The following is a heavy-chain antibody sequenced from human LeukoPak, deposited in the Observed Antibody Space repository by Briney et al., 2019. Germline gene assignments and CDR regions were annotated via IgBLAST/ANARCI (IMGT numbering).Heavy chain of an antibody. CDR2: IYTSGNT. Sequence: SETLSLTCTVSGGSISSYYWSWIRQPAGKGLEWIGRIYTSGNTNYNPSLKSRVTMSLDTSKNQFSLKLHSVTAADTAVYYCARSAVAGTVGSYYYYMDVWDKGTTVTVSS. V-gene: IGHV4-4*07. D-gene: IGHD6-13*01. CDR3: ARSAVAGTVGSYYYYMDV. CDR1: GGSISSYY. J-gene: IGHJ6*03.